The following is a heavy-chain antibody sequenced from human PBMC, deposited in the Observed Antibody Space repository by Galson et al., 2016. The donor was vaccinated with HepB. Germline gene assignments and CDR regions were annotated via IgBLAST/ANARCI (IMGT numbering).Heavy chain of an antibody. D-gene: IGHD3-22*01. CDR1: GYTLTELS. J-gene: IGHJ4*02. Sequence: SVKVSCKVSGYTLTELSMHWVRQAPGRGLEWMGTFDPEDGDTFYAQKFQGRVTMTEDTSTVTAYMGLSSLRSEDTAVYYCATVEGSSGYFPLDYWGQGTLVTVSS. CDR3: ATVEGSSGYFPLDY. V-gene: IGHV1-24*01. CDR2: FDPEDGDT.